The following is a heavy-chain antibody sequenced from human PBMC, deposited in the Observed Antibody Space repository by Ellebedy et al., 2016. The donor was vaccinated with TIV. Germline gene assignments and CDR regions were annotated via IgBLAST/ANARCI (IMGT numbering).Heavy chain of an antibody. CDR3: ARDNDWAFDY. J-gene: IGHJ4*02. D-gene: IGHD1-1*01. CDR1: GFTFNSYS. CDR2: IRSSSGAI. V-gene: IGHV3-48*01. Sequence: PGESLRLSCVASGFTFNSYSMNWVHQAPGKGLEWVSYIRSSSGAIYYADAVKGRFTISGDNAKNSLYLQMNSLRAADKAIYYCARDNDWAFDYWGQGTLVTVSS.